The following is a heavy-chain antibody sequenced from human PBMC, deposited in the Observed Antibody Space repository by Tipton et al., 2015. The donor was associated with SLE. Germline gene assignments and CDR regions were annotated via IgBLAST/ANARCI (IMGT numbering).Heavy chain of an antibody. CDR2: VSFDGINK. V-gene: IGHV3-30*03. J-gene: IGHJ4*02. D-gene: IGHD5-24*01. CDR3: AADSRDGYNSYFDY. Sequence: RSLRLSCAGSGFSFSTYGMHWVRQAPGKGLEWVAFVSFDGINKFYGDSVKGRFTISRDNSKKTLYLQINSLRADDTAVYYCAADSRDGYNSYFDYWGQGTLVTVSS. CDR1: GFSFSTYG.